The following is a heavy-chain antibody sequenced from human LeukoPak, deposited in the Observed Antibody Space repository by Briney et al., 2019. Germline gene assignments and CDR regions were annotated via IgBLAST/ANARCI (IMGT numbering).Heavy chain of an antibody. CDR1: GGSFSGYY. D-gene: IGHD4-17*01. CDR2: INPSGST. CDR3: ARARMTTVKFFDY. V-gene: IGHV4-34*01. J-gene: IGHJ4*02. Sequence: SETLSLTCAVYGGSFSGYYWSWIRQPPGKGLEWIGEINPSGSTNYTPSLKSRVTISVDTSKNQFSLKLSSVTAADTAVYYCARARMTTVKFFDYWGQGTLVTVSS.